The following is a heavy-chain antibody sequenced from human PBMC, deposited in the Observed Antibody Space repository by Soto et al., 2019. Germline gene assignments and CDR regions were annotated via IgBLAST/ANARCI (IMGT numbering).Heavy chain of an antibody. D-gene: IGHD3-3*01. J-gene: IGHJ3*02. V-gene: IGHV3-21*01. Sequence: PGGSLRLSCAASGFTFSSYSMNWVRQAPGKGLEWVSSISSSSSYIYYADSVKGRFTISRDNAKNSLYLQMNSLRAEDTAVYYCARAYYDFWSGYYPQDAFDIWGQGTMVTVSS. CDR2: ISSSSSYI. CDR3: ARAYYDFWSGYYPQDAFDI. CDR1: GFTFSSYS.